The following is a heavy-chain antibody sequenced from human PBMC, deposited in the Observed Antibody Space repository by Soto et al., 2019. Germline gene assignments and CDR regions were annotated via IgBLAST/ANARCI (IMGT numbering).Heavy chain of an antibody. J-gene: IGHJ5*02. Sequence: SETLSVTCAVSGGSISSSNWWCWFRQPTGKGVWWVGEIYHSGSTNYNPSLKERVTISVDKSKNQFSLKLSSVTAADTAVYYWARDPSTYYDGSGTQGYNCFDPWGQGTLVTVSS. CDR3: ARDPSTYYDGSGTQGYNCFDP. D-gene: IGHD3-10*01. CDR2: IYHSGST. V-gene: IGHV4-4*02. CDR1: GGSISSSNW.